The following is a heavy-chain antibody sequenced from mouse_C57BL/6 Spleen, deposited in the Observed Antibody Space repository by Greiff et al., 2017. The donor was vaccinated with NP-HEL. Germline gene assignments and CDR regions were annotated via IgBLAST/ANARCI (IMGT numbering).Heavy chain of an antibody. CDR1: GYTFTSYW. D-gene: IGHD1-1*01. CDR3: ASPYYYGSSYNYAMDY. V-gene: IGHV1-64*01. CDR2: IHPNSGST. J-gene: IGHJ4*01. Sequence: VQLQQPGAELVKPGASVKLSCKASGYTFTSYWMHWVKQRPGQGLEWIGMIHPNSGSTNYNEKFKSKATLTVDKSSSTAYMQLSSLTSEDSAVYYCASPYYYGSSYNYAMDYWGQGTSVTVSS.